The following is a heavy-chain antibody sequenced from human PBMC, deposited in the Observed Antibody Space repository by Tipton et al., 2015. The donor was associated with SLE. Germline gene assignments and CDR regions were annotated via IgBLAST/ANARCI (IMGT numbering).Heavy chain of an antibody. V-gene: IGHV4-59*11. D-gene: IGHD4-11*01. CDR3: VQVTLDAFDI. Sequence: TLSLTCTVSGGSISSHYWSWIRQPPGKGLEWIGYIYYRGSTNYNPSLKSRVTISVDTSKNQFSLKLSSVTAADTAVYYCVQVTLDAFDIWGQGTMVTVSS. CDR1: GGSISSHY. CDR2: IYYRGST. J-gene: IGHJ3*02.